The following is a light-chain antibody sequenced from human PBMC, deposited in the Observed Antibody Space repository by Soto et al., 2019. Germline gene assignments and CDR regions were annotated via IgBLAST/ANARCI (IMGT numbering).Light chain of an antibody. Sequence: QPELTQPASVSGSPGQSITISCTGTHSDVGSYNLVSWYQQHPGKAPKVIIYEVSERPSGVSDRFSGSKSGNTASLMISGLQAEDEADYYCCSYAGSTTQTYVFGSGTKVTVL. CDR1: HSDVGSYNL. V-gene: IGLV2-23*02. CDR2: EVS. CDR3: CSYAGSTTQTYV. J-gene: IGLJ1*01.